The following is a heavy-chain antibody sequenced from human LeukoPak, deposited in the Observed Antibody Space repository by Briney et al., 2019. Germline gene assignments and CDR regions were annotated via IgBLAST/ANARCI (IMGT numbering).Heavy chain of an antibody. V-gene: IGHV4-59*01. CDR2: IYYSGST. CDR3: ARISYSNYGGHFDY. J-gene: IGHJ4*02. Sequence: ASETLSLTCTVSGGSISSYYWSWIRQPPGKGLEWIGYIYYSGSTNYNPSLKSRVTISVDTSKNQFSLKLSSVTAADTAVYYCARISYSNYGGHFDYWGQGTLVTVSP. D-gene: IGHD4-11*01. CDR1: GGSISSYY.